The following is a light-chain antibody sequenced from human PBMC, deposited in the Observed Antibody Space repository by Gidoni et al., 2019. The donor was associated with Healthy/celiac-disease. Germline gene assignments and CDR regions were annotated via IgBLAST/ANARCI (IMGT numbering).Light chain of an antibody. CDR3: ETWDSNTPV. CDR2: LEGSGSY. CDR1: SGHSSYI. V-gene: IGLV4-60*03. Sequence: QPVLTQSSSASASLGSSGKLTCTLSSGHSSYIIAWHQQQPGKAPRYLMKLEGSGSYNKGSGVPDRFSGSSSGADRYLTISNLQSEDEADYYCETWDSNTPVFGGGTKLTVL. J-gene: IGLJ3*02.